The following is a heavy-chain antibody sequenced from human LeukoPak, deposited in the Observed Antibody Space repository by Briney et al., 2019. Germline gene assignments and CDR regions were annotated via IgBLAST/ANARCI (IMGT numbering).Heavy chain of an antibody. Sequence: GASVKVSCKASGYTFTGYYMHRVQQAPGQGLEWMGWINPNSGDANYAQKFQGRVTITRDTSISTASMELSRLRSDDTAVYYCARDSIKGVRFLGYWGQGTLVTVSS. J-gene: IGHJ4*02. D-gene: IGHD3-3*01. CDR3: ARDSIKGVRFLGY. CDR2: INPNSGDA. CDR1: GYTFTGYY. V-gene: IGHV1-2*02.